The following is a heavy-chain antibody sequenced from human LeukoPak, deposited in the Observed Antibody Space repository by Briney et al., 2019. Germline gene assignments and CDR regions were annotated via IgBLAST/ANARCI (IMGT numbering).Heavy chain of an antibody. J-gene: IGHJ4*02. V-gene: IGHV4-34*01. CDR2: INHSGST. D-gene: IGHD2-2*01. CDR3: ASRSAGLNCSSTSCYWSYFDY. Sequence: SETLSLTCAVYGGSFSGYYWSWIRQPPGKGLEWIGEINHSGSTNYNPSLKSRVTISVDTSKNQSSLKLSSVTAADTAVYYCASRSAGLNCSSTSCYWSYFDYWGQGTLVTVSS. CDR1: GGSFSGYY.